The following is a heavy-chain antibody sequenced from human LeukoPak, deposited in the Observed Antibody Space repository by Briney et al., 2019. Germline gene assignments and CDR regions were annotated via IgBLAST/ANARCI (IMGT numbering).Heavy chain of an antibody. CDR1: GFTLSNAW. D-gene: IGHD2-8*01. V-gene: IGHV3-15*01. J-gene: IGHJ4*02. Sequence: PGGSLRLSCAASGFTLSNAWMTWVRQAPGKGLEWVGRIRGKTDGGTTDYAAPVKGRFTISRDDSKNTMYLETNSLKTEDTAVYYCTYLYFDYWGQGTLVTVSS. CDR2: IRGKTDGGTT. CDR3: TYLYFDY.